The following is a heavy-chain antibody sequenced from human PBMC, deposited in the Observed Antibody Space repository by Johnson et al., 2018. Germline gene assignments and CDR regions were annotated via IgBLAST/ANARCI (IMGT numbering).Heavy chain of an antibody. J-gene: IGHJ6*03. CDR2: IRNKAYGGTT. CDR1: GFTFGDYA. Sequence: VQLVESGGGLVQPGRSLRLCCTASGFTFGDYAMSWFRQAPGKGLEWVGFIRNKAYGGTTRSAAPVKGSFTIPNDDSKSIAYLHMHNLKTEDPAVYYLTRERVGYCTNGVCYAPARYYYHMDGWGKGTTVTVSS. D-gene: IGHD2-8*01. CDR3: TRERVGYCTNGVCYAPARYYYHMDG. V-gene: IGHV3-49*03.